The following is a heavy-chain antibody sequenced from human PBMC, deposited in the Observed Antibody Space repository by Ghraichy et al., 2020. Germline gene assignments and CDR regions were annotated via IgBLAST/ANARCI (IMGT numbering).Heavy chain of an antibody. CDR3: AKPPFSRFYIFLLSPYDV. CDR2: ISATGGTT. CDR1: GFNFTNSA. D-gene: IGHD3-3*02. Sequence: GGSLRLSCAASGFNFTNSAMSWVRQAPGKGLEWLSSISATGGTTYYADFIKVRFTISRDNSKNVIYLQMKSVRVRRTAVYFCAKPPFSRFYIFLLSPYDVWSHGTKVTASS. J-gene: IGHJ6*02. V-gene: IGHV3-23*01.